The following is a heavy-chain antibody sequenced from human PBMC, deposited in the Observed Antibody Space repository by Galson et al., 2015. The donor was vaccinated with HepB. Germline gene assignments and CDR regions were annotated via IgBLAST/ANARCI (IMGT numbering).Heavy chain of an antibody. J-gene: IGHJ4*02. Sequence: SVKVSCKASGYSFTNYGITWVRQAPGQGLEWMGRISPYNGNTNYAQNFQGRVTMNTDTSTNTAFMELRGLRSDDTAVYYWAREEGVAVGTDTLYFWGQGTRLTVSS. CDR3: AREEGVAVGTDTLYF. CDR2: ISPYNGNT. D-gene: IGHD6-13*01. V-gene: IGHV1-18*01. CDR1: GYSFTNYG.